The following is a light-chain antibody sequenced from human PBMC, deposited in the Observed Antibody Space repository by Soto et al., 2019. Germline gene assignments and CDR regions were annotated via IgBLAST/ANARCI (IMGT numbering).Light chain of an antibody. CDR3: CSYAGSYTYV. J-gene: IGLJ1*01. CDR1: SSDVGGYDY. CDR2: DVR. Sequence: QTVVTQPRSVSGSPGQSVTIFCTGTSSDVGGYDYVSWYQQHPGKAPKLMIYDVRERPSGVPDRVSGSKSGNTASLTISGLQAEDEADYYCCSYAGSYTYVFGTGTNSPS. V-gene: IGLV2-11*01.